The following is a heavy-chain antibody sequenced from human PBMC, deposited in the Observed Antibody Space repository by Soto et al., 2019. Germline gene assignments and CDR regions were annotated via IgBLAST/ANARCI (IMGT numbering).Heavy chain of an antibody. CDR3: ARELLCYDSDGFSWDDAFDI. J-gene: IGHJ3*02. V-gene: IGHV4-30-2*01. Sequence: QMHLQESGSGLVKPSQTLSLTCAVSGGSLCSSAYSWSWIRQPPGKGLEWIVFIYQRGSTYYNPSLKSRVTMSLDRPKNQFSLKLSSVTAADTAVYYCARELLCYDSDGFSWDDAFDIWGQGTMVTVSS. CDR1: GGSLCSSAYS. CDR2: IYQRGST. D-gene: IGHD3-22*01.